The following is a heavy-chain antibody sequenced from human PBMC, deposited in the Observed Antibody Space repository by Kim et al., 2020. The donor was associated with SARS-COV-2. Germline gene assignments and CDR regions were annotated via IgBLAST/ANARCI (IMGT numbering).Heavy chain of an antibody. J-gene: IGHJ6*02. CDR2: IKQDGSEK. CDR3: ARKTYYDFWSGYYRRDYYYGMDV. CDR1: GFTFSSYW. D-gene: IGHD3-3*01. Sequence: GGSLRLSCAASGFTFSSYWMSWVRQAPGKGLEWVANIKQDGSEKYYVDSVKGRFTISRDNAKNSLYLQMNSLRAEDTAVYYCARKTYYDFWSGYYRRDYYYGMDVWGQGTTVTVSS. V-gene: IGHV3-7*03.